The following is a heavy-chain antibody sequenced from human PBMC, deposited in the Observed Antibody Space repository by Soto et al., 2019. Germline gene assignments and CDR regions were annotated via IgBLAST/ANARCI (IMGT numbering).Heavy chain of an antibody. CDR3: ARLIHYYDSSRGWFDP. Sequence: ASVKVSCKASGYTFTSYGISWVRQAPGQGLEWMGWISAYNGNTNYAQKLQGRVTMTTDTSTSTAYMELRSLRSDDLAVYYCARLIHYYDSSRGWFDPWGQGTLVTVSS. V-gene: IGHV1-18*03. CDR1: GYTFTSYG. D-gene: IGHD3-22*01. CDR2: ISAYNGNT. J-gene: IGHJ5*02.